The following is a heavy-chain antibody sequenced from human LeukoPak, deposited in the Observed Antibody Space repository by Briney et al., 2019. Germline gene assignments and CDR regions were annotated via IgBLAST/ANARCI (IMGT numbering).Heavy chain of an antibody. CDR3: ARAPERTWYSDL. CDR2: IYSGGST. J-gene: IGHJ2*01. CDR1: GFTVSSNY. Sequence: PGGSLRLSCEASGFTVSSNYMSWVRQAPGKGLEWDSLIYSGGSTYYADSVKGRFTISSDNSKNTLYLQMNSLRVEDTAVYYCARAPERTWYSDLWGRGTLVTVSS. V-gene: IGHV3-66*01. D-gene: IGHD1-1*01.